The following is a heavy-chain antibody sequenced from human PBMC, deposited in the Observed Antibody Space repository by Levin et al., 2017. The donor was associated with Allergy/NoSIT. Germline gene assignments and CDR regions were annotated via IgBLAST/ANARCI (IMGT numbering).Heavy chain of an antibody. CDR2: IYPGDSDT. Sequence: KVSCKGSGYSFTTYWIGWVRQMPGKGLEWMGIIYPGDSDTRYRPSFQGQVTISVDKSISTAYLQWSSLKASDTARYYCARRAAAAGDYGMDVWGQGTTVTVSS. CDR1: GYSFTTYW. J-gene: IGHJ6*02. V-gene: IGHV5-51*01. D-gene: IGHD6-13*01. CDR3: ARRAAAAGDYGMDV.